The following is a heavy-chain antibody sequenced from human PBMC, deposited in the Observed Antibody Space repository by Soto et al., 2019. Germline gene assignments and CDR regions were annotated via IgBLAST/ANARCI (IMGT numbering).Heavy chain of an antibody. V-gene: IGHV3-66*01. CDR3: ARKLRRGYSYGYDAFDI. Sequence: GGSLRLSCAASGFTVSSNYMSWVRQAPGKGLEWVSVIYSGGSTYYADSVKGRFTISRDNSKNTLYLQMNSLRAEDTAVYYCARKLRRGYSYGYDAFDIWGQGTMVTVSS. D-gene: IGHD5-18*01. CDR1: GFTVSSNY. J-gene: IGHJ3*02. CDR2: IYSGGST.